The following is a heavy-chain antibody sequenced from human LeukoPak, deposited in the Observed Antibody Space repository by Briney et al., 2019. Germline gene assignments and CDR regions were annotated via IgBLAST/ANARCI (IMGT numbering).Heavy chain of an antibody. J-gene: IGHJ4*02. CDR2: IIPIFGTA. CDR1: GGTFSSYA. Sequence: ASVKVSCKASGGTFSSYAISWVRQAPGQGLEWMGGIIPIFGTANYAQKFQGRVTITTDESTSTAYVELSSLRSEDTAVYYCASRNTIFGVVIPYYFDYWGQGTLVTVSS. V-gene: IGHV1-69*05. CDR3: ASRNTIFGVVIPYYFDY. D-gene: IGHD3-3*01.